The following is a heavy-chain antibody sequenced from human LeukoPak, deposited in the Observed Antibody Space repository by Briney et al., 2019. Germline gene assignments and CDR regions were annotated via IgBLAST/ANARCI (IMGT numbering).Heavy chain of an antibody. V-gene: IGHV3-15*01. CDR3: TTACLPIAAAGRGYFDY. CDR1: GFTFSNAW. D-gene: IGHD6-13*01. Sequence: GGSLRLSCAASGFTFSNAWMSWVRQAPGKGLEWVGRIKSKTDGGTTDYAAPVKGRFTISRDDSKNTLYLQMNSLKTEDTAVYYCTTACLPIAAAGRGYFDYWGQGTLVTVSS. J-gene: IGHJ4*02. CDR2: IKSKTDGGTT.